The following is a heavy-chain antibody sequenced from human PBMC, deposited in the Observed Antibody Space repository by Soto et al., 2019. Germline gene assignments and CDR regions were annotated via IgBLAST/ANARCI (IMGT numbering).Heavy chain of an antibody. V-gene: IGHV4-31*03. CDR2: IYYSGST. CDR3: ARSSISKKIDY. J-gene: IGHJ4*02. Sequence: QVQLQESGPGLVKPSQTLTLTCSVSGGSINSGGYYWTWIRQHPGKGLDWVGNIYYSGSTSYKPSLKSRVTISIDTTKTHFALKLSAVTAADTVVYYGARSSISKKIDYWGQGTLVTVSS. D-gene: IGHD2-2*01. CDR1: GGSINSGGYY.